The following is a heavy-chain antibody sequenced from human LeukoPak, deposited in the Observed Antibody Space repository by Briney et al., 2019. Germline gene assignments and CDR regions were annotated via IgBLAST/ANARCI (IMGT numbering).Heavy chain of an antibody. CDR1: GGSISSSSYY. J-gene: IGHJ3*02. V-gene: IGHV4-39*01. CDR2: IYYSGST. CDR3: ARVVGTSDIVVVTAGGPQAFDI. Sequence: KPSETLSLTCTVSGGSISSSSYYWGWIRQPPGKGLEWIGSIYYSGSTYYNPSLKSRVTISVDTSKNQFSLKLSSVTAADTAVYYCARVVGTSDIVVVTAGGPQAFDIWGQGTMVTVSS. D-gene: IGHD2-21*02.